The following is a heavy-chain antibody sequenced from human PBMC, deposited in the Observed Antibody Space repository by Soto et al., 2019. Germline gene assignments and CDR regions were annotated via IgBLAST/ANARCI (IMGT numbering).Heavy chain of an antibody. Sequence: GGPLILSCTAYGFPFSNAWMSLVRHAHGKGLEWVGRIKSKTDGGTTDYAAPVKGRFTISRDYSKNTLYLQMNSLKTEVTAVYYCTTEVLRFYDGGDYWGQGTLVTVSS. J-gene: IGHJ4*02. V-gene: IGHV3-15*01. CDR1: GFPFSNAW. CDR2: IKSKTDGGTT. D-gene: IGHD3-3*01. CDR3: TTEVLRFYDGGDY.